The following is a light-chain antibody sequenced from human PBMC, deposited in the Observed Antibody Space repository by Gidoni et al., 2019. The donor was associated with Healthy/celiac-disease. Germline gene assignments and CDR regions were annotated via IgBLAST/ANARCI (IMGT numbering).Light chain of an antibody. CDR3: SSYTSSSTLVV. Sequence: QSALTPPASVSVSPGQSITISCTGTSSDVGAYNYVSWYQQHPGKVPKLMIYEVSNRPSGVSNRFSGSKSGNTASLTISGLQAEDEADYYCSSYTSSSTLVVFGGGTKLTVL. V-gene: IGLV2-14*01. CDR1: SSDVGAYNY. CDR2: EVS. J-gene: IGLJ2*01.